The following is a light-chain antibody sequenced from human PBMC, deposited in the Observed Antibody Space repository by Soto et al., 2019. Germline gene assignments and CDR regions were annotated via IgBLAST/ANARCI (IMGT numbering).Light chain of an antibody. V-gene: IGLV1-40*01. Sequence: QSVLTQPHSVSGAQGQRVTLSCTGSSSNIGAGYDVHSYQQLPGTAPKLLIYGNNNRPSGVPDRFSGSKSGTSASLAITGLQAEDEADYYCQSYDSSLSVVVFGGGTKLTVL. J-gene: IGLJ2*01. CDR2: GNN. CDR3: QSYDSSLSVVV. CDR1: SSNIGAGYD.